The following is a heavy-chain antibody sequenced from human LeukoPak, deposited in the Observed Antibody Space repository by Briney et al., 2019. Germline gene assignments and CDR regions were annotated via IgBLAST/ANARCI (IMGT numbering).Heavy chain of an antibody. CDR1: GFTFSSSA. CDR2: ISGSGGVT. J-gene: IGHJ3*01. V-gene: IGHV3-23*01. Sequence: GGSLRLSCAASGFTFSSSAMSWVRQAPGKGLEWVSAISGSGGVTYYRDSVKGRFTVSRDNSKNTLYLQMNSLRAEDTALYYCAKNGSGTSRAFDVWGQGTMVAVSS. D-gene: IGHD3-10*01. CDR3: AKNGSGTSRAFDV.